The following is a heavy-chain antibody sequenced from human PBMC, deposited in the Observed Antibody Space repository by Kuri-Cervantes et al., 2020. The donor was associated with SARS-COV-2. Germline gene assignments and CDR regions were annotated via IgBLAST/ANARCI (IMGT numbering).Heavy chain of an antibody. CDR1: GGSISSYY. CDR2: IYTSGST. CDR3: ARDADSSGSLDY. J-gene: IGHJ4*02. D-gene: IGHD3-22*01. Sequence: GSLRLSCTVSGGSISSYYWSWIRQPAGKGLVWIGRIYTSGSTNYNPSLKSRVTMSVDTSKNQFPLKLSSVTAADTAVYYCARDADSSGSLDYWGQGTLVTVSS. V-gene: IGHV4-4*07.